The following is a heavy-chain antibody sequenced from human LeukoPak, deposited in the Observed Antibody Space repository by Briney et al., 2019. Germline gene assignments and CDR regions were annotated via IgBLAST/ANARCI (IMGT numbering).Heavy chain of an antibody. J-gene: IGHJ4*02. Sequence: PGGSLRLSCAASGFTFSSYSMNWVRQAPGKGLEWVAVISYDGSNKYYADSVKGRFTISRDNSKNTLYLQMNSLRAEDTAVYYCARDLLGFFDYWGQGTLVTVSS. CDR1: GFTFSSYS. CDR3: ARDLLGFFDY. D-gene: IGHD7-27*01. V-gene: IGHV3-30*03. CDR2: ISYDGSNK.